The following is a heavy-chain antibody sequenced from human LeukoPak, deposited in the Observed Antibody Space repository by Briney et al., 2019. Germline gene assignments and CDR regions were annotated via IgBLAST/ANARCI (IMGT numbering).Heavy chain of an antibody. CDR1: GFTFSSYS. CDR2: ISSSSSTI. Sequence: GGSLRLSCAASGFTFSSYSMNWVRQAPGKGLEWVSYISSSSSTIYYADSVKGRFTISRDNAKNSLYLQMNSLRDEDTAVYYCARSWSVRSWSEAFDIWGQGTMVTVSS. CDR3: ARSWSVRSWSEAFDI. V-gene: IGHV3-48*02. D-gene: IGHD1-26*01. J-gene: IGHJ3*02.